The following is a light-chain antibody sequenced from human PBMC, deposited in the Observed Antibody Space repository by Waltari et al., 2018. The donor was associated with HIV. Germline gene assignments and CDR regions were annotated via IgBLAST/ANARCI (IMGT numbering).Light chain of an antibody. Sequence: DIQMTQSPSSLSASVGDRVTITCRASQSINTYLNWYQQKSGKAPQLLIYASSTLQSGVPSRFSGSGSGTDFTLTISSLQPEDSATYYCQQSFTTLRLTFGGGTKVEIK. CDR1: QSINTY. CDR2: ASS. CDR3: QQSFTTLRLT. J-gene: IGKJ4*01. V-gene: IGKV1-39*01.